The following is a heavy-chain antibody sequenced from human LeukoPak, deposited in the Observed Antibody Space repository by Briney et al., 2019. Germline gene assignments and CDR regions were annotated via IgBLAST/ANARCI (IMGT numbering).Heavy chain of an antibody. D-gene: IGHD7-27*01. CDR2: INHRGSS. J-gene: IGHJ4*02. CDR3: ASRKLGNDY. CDR1: GGSITDYF. Sequence: PSETLSLTCVLSGGSITDYFYNWVRQPPGKGLEWIGEINHRGSSTYNPSQKTRVIISVDTSKNQFSPKLSSVTAADTAVYYCASRKLGNDYWGQGTLVTVSS. V-gene: IGHV4-34*01.